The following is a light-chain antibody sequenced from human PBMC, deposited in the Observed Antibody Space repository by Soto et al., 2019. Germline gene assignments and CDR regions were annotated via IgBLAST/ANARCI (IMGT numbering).Light chain of an antibody. CDR2: GAS. J-gene: IGKJ1*01. V-gene: IGKV3-20*01. Sequence: EIVLTQSPGTLALSPCEGATLSCRASQSVSKYLAWYQQKPGQAPRLLIYGASSRATGIPDSFSGSGSGTDFTLTISRLEPEDVAVYYCQQYGGSPQTFGQGTKVEIK. CDR1: QSVSKY. CDR3: QQYGGSPQT.